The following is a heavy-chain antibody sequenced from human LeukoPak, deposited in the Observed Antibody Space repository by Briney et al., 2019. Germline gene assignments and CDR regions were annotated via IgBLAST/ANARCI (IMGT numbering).Heavy chain of an antibody. D-gene: IGHD2-15*01. CDR3: AAGVGYCSGGSCFMGWYFDL. CDR1: GFTFTSSA. Sequence: SVKVSCKASGFTFTSSAMQWVRQARGQRLEWIGWIVVGSGNTNYAQKFQERVTITRDMSTSTAYMELSSLRSEDTAVYYCAAGVGYCSGGSCFMGWYFDLWGRGTLVTVSS. J-gene: IGHJ2*01. CDR2: IVVGSGNT. V-gene: IGHV1-58*02.